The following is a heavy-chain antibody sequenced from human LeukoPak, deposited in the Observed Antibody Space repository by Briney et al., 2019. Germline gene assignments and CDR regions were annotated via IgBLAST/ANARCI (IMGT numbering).Heavy chain of an antibody. CDR2: IYYSGST. CDR3: ASSGWYDNWFDP. CDR1: GGSISSHY. Sequence: TPSETLSLTCTVSGGSISSHYWSWIRQPPGKGLEWIGYIYYSGSTNYNPSLKSRVTISVDTSKNQFSLKLSSVTAADTAVYYCASSGWYDNWFDPWGQGTPVTVSS. V-gene: IGHV4-59*11. J-gene: IGHJ5*02. D-gene: IGHD6-19*01.